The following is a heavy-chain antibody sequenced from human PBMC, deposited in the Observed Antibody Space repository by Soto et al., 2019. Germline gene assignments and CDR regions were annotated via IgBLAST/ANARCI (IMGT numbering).Heavy chain of an antibody. CDR3: ARDLGGYSGYEGRDY. CDR1: GGTFSSYA. Sequence: QVQLVQSGAEVKKPGSSVKVSCKASGGTFSSYAISWVRQAPGQGLEWMGGSIPIFGTANYAQKFQGRVTITADEPTSTAYMERSSLRSEATAVYYCARDLGGYSGYEGRDYWGQGTLVTVSS. D-gene: IGHD5-12*01. V-gene: IGHV1-69*01. CDR2: SIPIFGTA. J-gene: IGHJ4*02.